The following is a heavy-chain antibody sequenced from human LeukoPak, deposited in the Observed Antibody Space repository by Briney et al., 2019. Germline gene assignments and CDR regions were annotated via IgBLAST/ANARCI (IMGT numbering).Heavy chain of an antibody. D-gene: IGHD3-10*01. Sequence: SETLSLTCTVSGGSISSYYWGWIRQPPGKGLEWIGSIYYSGSTYYNPSLKSRVTISVDTSKNQFSLKLSSVTAADTAVYYCARHAITMVRGAAIWFDPWGQGTLVTVSS. J-gene: IGHJ5*02. V-gene: IGHV4-39*01. CDR1: GGSISSYY. CDR2: IYYSGST. CDR3: ARHAITMVRGAAIWFDP.